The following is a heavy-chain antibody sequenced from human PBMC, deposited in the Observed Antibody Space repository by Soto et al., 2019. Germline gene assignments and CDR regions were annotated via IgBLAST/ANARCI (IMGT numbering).Heavy chain of an antibody. CDR1: GYTFLSYG. CDR3: ARVFRWSSSSWGFDY. D-gene: IGHD6-6*01. V-gene: IGHV1-18*01. J-gene: IGHJ4*02. CDR2: ISAYNAHT. Sequence: QVQLVQSGAEVKKPGASVKVSCKASGYTFLSYGITWVRQAPGQGLEWMGWISAYNAHTNYGQKFQDRVSMTTATSSNTAYLEVRSLRSDATAFYFCARVFRWSSSSWGFDYWGQGTLVTVSS.